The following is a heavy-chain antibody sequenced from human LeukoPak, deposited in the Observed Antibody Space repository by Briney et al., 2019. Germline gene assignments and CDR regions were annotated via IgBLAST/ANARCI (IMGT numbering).Heavy chain of an antibody. CDR3: ARELEDGFYSGSHGASDGMDV. J-gene: IGHJ6*02. V-gene: IGHV1-3*01. D-gene: IGHD1-26*01. CDR1: GYTFTSYA. CDR2: INADNGNT. Sequence: ASVKVSCKASGYTFTSYAIHWVRQAPGQRLEWMGGINADNGNTKFARRLQGRVTITRDTRARTAYMEMSSIRSEDTAVYYCARELEDGFYSGSHGASDGMDVCGQGSTVTV.